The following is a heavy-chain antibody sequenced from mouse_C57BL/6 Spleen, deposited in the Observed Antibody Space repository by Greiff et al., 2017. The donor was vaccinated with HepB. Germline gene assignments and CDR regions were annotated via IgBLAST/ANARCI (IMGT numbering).Heavy chain of an antibody. D-gene: IGHD1-1*01. V-gene: IGHV1-4*01. CDR2: INPSSGYT. CDR1: GYTFTSYT. Sequence: VKLQQSGAELARPGASVKMSCKASGYTFTSYTMHWVNQRPGQGLEWIGYINPSSGYTKYNQKFKDKATLTADKSSSTAYMQLSSLTSEDSAVYYCARSLSYYGSTYYFDYWGQGTTLTVSS. CDR3: ARSLSYYGSTYYFDY. J-gene: IGHJ2*01.